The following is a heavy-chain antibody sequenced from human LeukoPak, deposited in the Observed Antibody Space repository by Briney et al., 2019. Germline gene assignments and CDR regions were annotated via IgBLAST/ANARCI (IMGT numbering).Heavy chain of an antibody. V-gene: IGHV3-7*01. J-gene: IGHJ6*02. Sequence: GGSLRLSCAASGFTFSSYWMSWVRQAPGKGLEWVANIKQDGSEKYYVDSVKGRFTISRDNAKNSLYLQMNSLRAEDTAVYYCAREPPISFWSDFYYYYGMDVWGQGTTVTVSS. CDR2: IKQDGSEK. CDR3: AREPPISFWSDFYYYYGMDV. CDR1: GFTFSSYW. D-gene: IGHD3-3*01.